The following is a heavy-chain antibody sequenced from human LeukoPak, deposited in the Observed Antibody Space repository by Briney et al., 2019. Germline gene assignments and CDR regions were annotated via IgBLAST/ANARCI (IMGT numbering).Heavy chain of an antibody. CDR2: ISSNGGST. CDR1: GFTFSSYA. J-gene: IGHJ6*03. CDR3: ARDVGTDDYYYYYMDV. Sequence: TGGSLRLSCAASGFTFSSYAMHWVRQAPGKGLEYVSAISSNGGSTYYANSVKGRFTISRDNSKNTLYLQMGSLRAEDMAVYYCARDVGTDDYYYYYMDVWGKGATVTVSS. D-gene: IGHD1-1*01. V-gene: IGHV3-64*01.